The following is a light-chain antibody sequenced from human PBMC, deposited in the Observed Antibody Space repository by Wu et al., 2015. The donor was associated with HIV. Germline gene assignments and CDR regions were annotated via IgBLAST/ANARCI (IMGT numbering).Light chain of an antibody. CDR1: RDISNY. J-gene: IGKJ1*01. CDR2: AAS. V-gene: IGKV1-9*01. CDR3: QQLNSNPWT. Sequence: IQLTQSPSSLSASVGDEVSITCRASRDISNYLAWYQQRPGEVPKLLIYAASTLQRGIPPRFSGSGSGTEFTLSISSLQPEDFATYYCQQLNSNPWTFGQGTKGGN.